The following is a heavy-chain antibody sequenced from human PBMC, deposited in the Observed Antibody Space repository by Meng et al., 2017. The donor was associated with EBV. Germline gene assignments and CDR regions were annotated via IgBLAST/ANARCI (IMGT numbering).Heavy chain of an antibody. CDR3: AHIIAACPFDY. D-gene: IGHD6-6*01. Sequence: QMTVKESGPTLVKPTQTLTRTCTVDGFSVSTRGVGVGWIRQPPGKALEWLALIYWDDDKRHSPSLKSRLTITKDTSKNQVVLTMTNMDPVDAATYYCAHIIAACPFDYWGQGTLVTVSS. V-gene: IGHV2-5*02. J-gene: IGHJ4*02. CDR2: IYWDDDK. CDR1: GFSVSTRGVG.